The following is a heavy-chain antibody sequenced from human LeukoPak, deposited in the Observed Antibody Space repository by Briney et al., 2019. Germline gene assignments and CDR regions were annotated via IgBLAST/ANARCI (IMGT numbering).Heavy chain of an antibody. CDR3: ARDQGFGGPDAFDI. J-gene: IGHJ3*02. D-gene: IGHD3-10*01. V-gene: IGHV3-21*01. CDR2: ISSSSSYI. Sequence: GGSLRLSCAASGFTFSSYTMNWVRQAPGKGLEWVSSISSSSSYIYYADSVKGRFTISRDNAKNSLYLQMNSLRAEDTAVYYCARDQGFGGPDAFDIWGQGTMVTVSS. CDR1: GFTFSSYT.